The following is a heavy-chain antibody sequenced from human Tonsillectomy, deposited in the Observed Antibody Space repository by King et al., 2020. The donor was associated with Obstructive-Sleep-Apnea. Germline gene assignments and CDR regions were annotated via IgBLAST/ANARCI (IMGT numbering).Heavy chain of an antibody. D-gene: IGHD4-17*01. CDR2: ISTSGSSI. CDR3: ARDGGYGDPYGHFDY. CDR1: GFTFSDYY. J-gene: IGHJ4*02. Sequence: VQLVESGGGLVKPGGSLRLSCAASGFTFSDYYMSWIRQAPGKGREWVSYISTSGSSIYNADSVKGRFTISRDNTKNYLYLQMNRLRAEDTAVYYCARDGGYGDPYGHFDYWGQGTLVTVSS. V-gene: IGHV3-11*01.